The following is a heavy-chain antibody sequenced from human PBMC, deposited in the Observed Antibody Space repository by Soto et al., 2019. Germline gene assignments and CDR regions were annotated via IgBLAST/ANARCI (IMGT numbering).Heavy chain of an antibody. J-gene: IGHJ4*02. V-gene: IGHV1-69*13. Sequence: SVKVYCKASGGTFSSYAISWVRQAPGQGLEWMGGIIPIFGTANYAQKFQGRVTITADESTSTAYMELSSLRSEDTAVYYCARSEGADYGDAFDYWGQGTLVTVSS. CDR2: IIPIFGTA. CDR1: GGTFSSYA. D-gene: IGHD4-17*01. CDR3: ARSEGADYGDAFDY.